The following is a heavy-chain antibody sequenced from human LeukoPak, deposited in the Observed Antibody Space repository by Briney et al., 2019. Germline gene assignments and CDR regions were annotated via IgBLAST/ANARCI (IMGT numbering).Heavy chain of an antibody. CDR3: ARVTWSTYYYGSGSSHNWFDP. V-gene: IGHV4-34*01. Sequence: PSETLSLTCAVYGGSFSGYYWSWIRQPPGKGLEWIGEINHSGSTNYNPSLKSRVTISVDTSKDQFSLKLSSVTAADTAVYHCARVTWSTYYYGSGSSHNWFDPWGQGTLVTVSS. CDR1: GGSFSGYY. CDR2: INHSGST. J-gene: IGHJ5*02. D-gene: IGHD3-10*01.